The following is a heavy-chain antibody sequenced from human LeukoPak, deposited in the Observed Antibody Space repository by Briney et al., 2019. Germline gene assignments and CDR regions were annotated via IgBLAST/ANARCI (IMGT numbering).Heavy chain of an antibody. V-gene: IGHV4-59*08. J-gene: IGHJ3*02. Sequence: SETLSLTCIVSGGSISSYYWSWIRQPPGKGLEWIGYIYSSGSTNSNPSLKSRVTISVDTSKSQFSLKMTSVTAADTAVYYCARQGSGGRALDIWGQGTMVTVSS. CDR1: GGSISSYY. D-gene: IGHD1-26*01. CDR2: IYSSGST. CDR3: ARQGSGGRALDI.